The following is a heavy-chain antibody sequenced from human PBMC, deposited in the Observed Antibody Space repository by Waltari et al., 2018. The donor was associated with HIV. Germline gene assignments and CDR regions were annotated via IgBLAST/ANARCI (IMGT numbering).Heavy chain of an antibody. Sequence: EVQLVDSGGGLVQPGRSLRLSCAASGFPLDDYAMHWVRHNPGKGLEWVSGINWNSDSIGYADSVKGRFTISRDNAKNSLYLQMNSLRVEDTALYFCVKDITIVGTIPVNLRHWGQGTLVTVSS. D-gene: IGHD1-26*01. V-gene: IGHV3-9*01. J-gene: IGHJ1*01. CDR3: VKDITIVGTIPVNLRH. CDR1: GFPLDDYA. CDR2: INWNSDSI.